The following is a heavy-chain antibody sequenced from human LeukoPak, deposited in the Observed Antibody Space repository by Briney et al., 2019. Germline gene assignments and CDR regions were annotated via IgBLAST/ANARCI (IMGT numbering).Heavy chain of an antibody. CDR3: AREVAAAGSFDY. V-gene: IGHV3-30-3*01. CDR1: GFTFSSYA. D-gene: IGHD6-13*01. CDR2: ISYDGSNK. J-gene: IGHJ4*02. Sequence: SGGSLRLSCAASGFTFSSYAMHWVRQAPGKGLEWVAVISYDGSNKYYADSVKGRFTISRDNSKNTLYLQMNSLRAEDTAVYYCAREVAAAGSFDYWGQGTLVTVSS.